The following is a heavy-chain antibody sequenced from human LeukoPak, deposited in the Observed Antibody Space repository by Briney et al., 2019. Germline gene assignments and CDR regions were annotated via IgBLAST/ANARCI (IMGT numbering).Heavy chain of an antibody. CDR2: INPNSGGT. CDR3: ARGGYYYDSSGYYYTDY. CDR1: GYTFTDYY. Sequence: ASVKVSYKASGYTFTDYYMHWVRQAPGQGLEWMGWINPNSGGTNYAQKFQGRVTMTRDTSISTAYMELSRLRSDDTAVYYCARGGYYYDSSGYYYTDYWGQGTLVTVSS. V-gene: IGHV1-2*02. J-gene: IGHJ4*02. D-gene: IGHD3-22*01.